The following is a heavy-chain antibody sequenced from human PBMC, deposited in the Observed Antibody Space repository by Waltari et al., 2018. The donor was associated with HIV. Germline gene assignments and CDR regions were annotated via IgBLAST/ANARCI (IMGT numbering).Heavy chain of an antibody. J-gene: IGHJ6*02. CDR3: ARGVGGYGDYWGYYYYGMDV. Sequence: QLQLQESGPGLVKPSETLSLTCTVSGGSISSSSYYWGWIRQPPGKGLEWIGSIYYSGSTYYNPSLKSRVNISVDTSKNQFSLKLSSVTAADTAVYYCARGVGGYGDYWGYYYYGMDVWGQGTTVTVSS. CDR1: GGSISSSSYY. CDR2: IYYSGST. V-gene: IGHV4-39*07. D-gene: IGHD4-17*01.